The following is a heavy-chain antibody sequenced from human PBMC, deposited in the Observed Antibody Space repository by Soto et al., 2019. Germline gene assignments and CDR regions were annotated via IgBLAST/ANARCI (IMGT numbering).Heavy chain of an antibody. D-gene: IGHD5-18*01. V-gene: IGHV3-30-3*01. CDR3: AREIQLWPSFDY. Sequence: GGSLSLSCAASGFTFSSYAMHWVRQAPGKGLEWVAVISYDGSNKYYADSVKGRFTISRDNSKNTLYLQMNSLRAEDTAVYYCAREIQLWPSFDYWGQGT. CDR1: GFTFSSYA. CDR2: ISYDGSNK. J-gene: IGHJ4*02.